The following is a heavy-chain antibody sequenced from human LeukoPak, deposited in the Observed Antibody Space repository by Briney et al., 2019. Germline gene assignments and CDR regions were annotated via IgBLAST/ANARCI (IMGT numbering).Heavy chain of an antibody. CDR3: AKGSSSSRPYYFDY. CDR2: ITDSGGST. Sequence: PGGSLRLSCAASGFTFSRYAMSWVRQAPGKGLEWISAITDSGGSTYHADSVEGRFTISRDNSENTLYLQMNSLRVEDTAVYYCAKGSSSSRPYYFDYWGQGSLVTVSS. CDR1: GFTFSRYA. J-gene: IGHJ4*02. D-gene: IGHD6-6*01. V-gene: IGHV3-23*01.